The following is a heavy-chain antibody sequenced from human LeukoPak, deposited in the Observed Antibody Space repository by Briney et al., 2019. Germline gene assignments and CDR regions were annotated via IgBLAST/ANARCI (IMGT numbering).Heavy chain of an antibody. CDR3: ARGRGWLRDPLNWFDP. CDR2: ISAYNGNT. CDR1: GYTFTSYG. J-gene: IGHJ5*02. V-gene: IGHV1-18*01. D-gene: IGHD5-24*01. Sequence: GASVKVSCKASGYTFTSYGISWVRQAPGQGLEWMGWISAYNGNTNYAQKLQGKVTMTTDTSTSTAYMELRSLRSDDTAVYYCARGRGWLRDPLNWFDPWGQGTLVTVSS.